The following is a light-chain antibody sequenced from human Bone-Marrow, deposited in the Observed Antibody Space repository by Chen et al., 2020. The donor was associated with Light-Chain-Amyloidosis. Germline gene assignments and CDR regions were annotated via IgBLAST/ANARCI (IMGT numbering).Light chain of an antibody. CDR1: QAVSGF. CDR3: QQYDTSPFT. V-gene: IGKV3-20*01. Sequence: EVVLTRSPGTLSLSPGDRATLSCRASQAVSGFLAWYQQIPGQAPRLLIYDASRRATGIPDRFRGSGYGTDFILSVTRLEPEDFAVYYCQQYDTSPFTFGQGTRLEI. J-gene: IGKJ2*01. CDR2: DAS.